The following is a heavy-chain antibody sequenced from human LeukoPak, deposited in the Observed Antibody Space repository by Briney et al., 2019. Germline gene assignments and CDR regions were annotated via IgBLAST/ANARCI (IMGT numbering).Heavy chain of an antibody. Sequence: PSETLSLTCAVYGGSFSGYYWSWIRRPPGKGLEWIGEINHSGSTNYNPSLKSRVTISVDTSKNQFSLKLSSVTAADTAVYYCARGLRLHYYGSGSYGMDVWGQGTTVTVSS. CDR2: INHSGST. V-gene: IGHV4-34*01. D-gene: IGHD3-10*01. J-gene: IGHJ6*02. CDR3: ARGLRLHYYGSGSYGMDV. CDR1: GGSFSGYY.